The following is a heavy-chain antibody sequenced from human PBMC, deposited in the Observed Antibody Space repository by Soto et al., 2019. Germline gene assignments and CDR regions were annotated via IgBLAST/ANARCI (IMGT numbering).Heavy chain of an antibody. Sequence: SETLSLTCTVSGGSISSYYWSWIRQPAGKGLEWIGRIYTSGSTNYNPSLKSRVTMSVDTSRNQFSLKLSSVTAADTAVYYCARVPSRYGELDYWGQGTLVTVSS. J-gene: IGHJ4*02. D-gene: IGHD4-17*01. CDR2: IYTSGST. CDR3: ARVPSRYGELDY. V-gene: IGHV4-4*07. CDR1: GGSISSYY.